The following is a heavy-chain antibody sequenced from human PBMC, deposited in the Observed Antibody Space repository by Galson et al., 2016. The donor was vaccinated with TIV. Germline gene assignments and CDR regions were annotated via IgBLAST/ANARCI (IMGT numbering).Heavy chain of an antibody. J-gene: IGHJ4*02. CDR2: IYWDDDK. D-gene: IGHD6-19*01. V-gene: IGHV2-5*02. CDR3: AHANLQWLIQAFDF. Sequence: PALVKPTQTLTLTCTFSGFSLNTRGVGVGWIRQPPGKALEWLALIYWDDDKRYSPSLKNRLTITKDTSKNQVVLTMTNMDPVDTATYNCAHANLQWLIQAFDFWGQGTLVTVSS. CDR1: GFSLNTRGVG.